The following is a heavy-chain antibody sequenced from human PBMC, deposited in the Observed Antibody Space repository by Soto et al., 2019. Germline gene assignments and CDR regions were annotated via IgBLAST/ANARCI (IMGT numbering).Heavy chain of an antibody. CDR2: IYSGSST. CDR3: ARVGIVERYGMDV. CDR1: GFTVSSNY. D-gene: IGHD2-15*01. V-gene: IGHV3-53*01. Sequence: PGGSLRLSCAASGFTVSSNYMSWVRQAPGKGLEWVSVIYSGSSTYYADSVKGRFTISRDNSKNTLYLQMNSLRAEDTAVYYCARVGIVERYGMDVWGQGTTVTVSS. J-gene: IGHJ6*02.